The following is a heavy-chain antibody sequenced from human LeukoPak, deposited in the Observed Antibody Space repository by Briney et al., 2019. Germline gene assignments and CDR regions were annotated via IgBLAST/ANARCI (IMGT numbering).Heavy chain of an antibody. D-gene: IGHD6-19*01. CDR2: ISHDGGAK. Sequence: PGGSPRLSCAVSGFTIRIYGMHWVRQAPGKGLEWVAMISHDGGAKYYGDSVKGRFTISRDDSKNTLYLQMNSLSTEDTALYYCAKDWGSSDWYNYFDPWGQGTLVTVSS. V-gene: IGHV3-30*18. J-gene: IGHJ5*02. CDR3: AKDWGSSDWYNYFDP. CDR1: GFTIRIYG.